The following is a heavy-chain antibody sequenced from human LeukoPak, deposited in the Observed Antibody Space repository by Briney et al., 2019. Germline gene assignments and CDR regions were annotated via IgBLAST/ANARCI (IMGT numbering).Heavy chain of an antibody. D-gene: IGHD6-19*01. CDR3: ARGRGYSSYYFDY. CDR1: GGSFSGYH. Sequence: SETLSLTCAVYGGSFSGYHWSWIRQPPGKGLEWIGEINHSGSTNYNPSLKSRVTISVDTSKNQFSLKLSSVTAADTAVYYCARGRGYSSYYFDYWGQGTLVTVSS. V-gene: IGHV4-34*01. CDR2: INHSGST. J-gene: IGHJ4*02.